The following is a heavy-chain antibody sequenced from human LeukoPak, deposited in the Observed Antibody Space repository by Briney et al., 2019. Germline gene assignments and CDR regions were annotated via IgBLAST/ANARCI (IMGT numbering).Heavy chain of an antibody. D-gene: IGHD2-2*01. CDR2: FDPEDGET. J-gene: IGHJ4*02. CDR1: GYTLTELS. Sequence: GASVKVSCKVSGYTLTELSMHWVRQAPGKVLEWMGGFDPEDGETIYAQKFQGRVTMTEDTSTDTAYMELSSLRSEDTAVYYCATVPCSSTSCYLSPFAYWGQGTLVTVSS. V-gene: IGHV1-24*01. CDR3: ATVPCSSTSCYLSPFAY.